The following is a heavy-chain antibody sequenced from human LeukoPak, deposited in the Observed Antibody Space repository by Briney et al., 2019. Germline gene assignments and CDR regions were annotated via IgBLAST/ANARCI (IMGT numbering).Heavy chain of an antibody. V-gene: IGHV3-23*01. J-gene: IGHJ3*02. CDR1: GFTFSDSA. CDR3: ARRAYNWGAFDI. Sequence: GGSLRLSCEASGFTFSDSAMSWVRQASGRGREWVSTLSPSGADTYYADSVKGRFTISRDISKNTLYLQMNSLRAEDTAVYYCARRAYNWGAFDIWGQGTMVTVSS. CDR2: LSPSGADT. D-gene: IGHD5-24*01.